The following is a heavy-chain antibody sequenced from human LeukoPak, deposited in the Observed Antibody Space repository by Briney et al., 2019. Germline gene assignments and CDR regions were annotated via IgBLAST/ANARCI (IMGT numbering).Heavy chain of an antibody. J-gene: IGHJ5*02. CDR2: IYPGDSDT. D-gene: IGHD6-13*01. Sequence: GESLQISCKGSGYSFTSYWIGWVRQMPGKGLEWMGIIYPGDSDTRYSPSFQGQVTISADKSISTAYLQWSSLKASDTAMYYCARSGQQLFTYNWFDPWGQGTLVTVSS. CDR1: GYSFTSYW. CDR3: ARSGQQLFTYNWFDP. V-gene: IGHV5-51*01.